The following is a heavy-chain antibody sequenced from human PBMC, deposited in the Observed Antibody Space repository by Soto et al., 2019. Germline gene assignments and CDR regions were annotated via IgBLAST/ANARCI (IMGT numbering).Heavy chain of an antibody. CDR3: AKLEFGELFMAYNWFDP. D-gene: IGHD3-10*01. CDR1: GFTFSSYA. J-gene: IGHJ5*02. CDR2: ISGSGGST. Sequence: EVQLLEYGGGLVQPGGSLRLSSAASGFTFSSYAMSWVRQAPGKGLEWVSAISGSGGSTYYADSVKGRFTISRDNYKNTMDLQMNGLRAEDTAVYCCAKLEFGELFMAYNWFDPWGQGTLVTVSS. V-gene: IGHV3-23*01.